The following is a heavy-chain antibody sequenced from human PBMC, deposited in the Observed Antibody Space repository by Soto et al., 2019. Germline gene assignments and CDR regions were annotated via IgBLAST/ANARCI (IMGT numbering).Heavy chain of an antibody. J-gene: IGHJ6*02. CDR2: IIPIFGSA. Sequence: QVQLVQSGAEVKKPGSSLKVSCKASGGPFSSYAISWVRQAPGQGLEWMGGIIPIFGSANYAQKSQGRVTIPADESTSTAYMELSSLRSEDTAVYYCAGIVVPAATGHYYGMDVWGQGTTVTVSS. D-gene: IGHD2-2*01. CDR3: AGIVVPAATGHYYGMDV. V-gene: IGHV1-69*12. CDR1: GGPFSSYA.